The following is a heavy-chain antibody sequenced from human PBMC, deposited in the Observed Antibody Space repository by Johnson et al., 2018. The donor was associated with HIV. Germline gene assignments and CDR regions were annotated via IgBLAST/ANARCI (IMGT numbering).Heavy chain of an antibody. CDR1: GFTFRNYA. Sequence: VQLVESGGGLVQPGGSLRLSCAASGFTFRNYAMSWVRQAPGKGLEWVSVIYSGGSTYYADSVKGRFTISRDNSKNTLYLQMNSLRAEDTAVYYCARGTPGDYDSSGYYRGSEAFDIWGQGTMVTVSS. CDR2: IYSGGST. D-gene: IGHD3-22*01. J-gene: IGHJ3*02. CDR3: ARGTPGDYDSSGYYRGSEAFDI. V-gene: IGHV3-66*01.